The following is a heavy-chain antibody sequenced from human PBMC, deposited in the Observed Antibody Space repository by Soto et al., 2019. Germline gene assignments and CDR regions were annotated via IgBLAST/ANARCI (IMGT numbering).Heavy chain of an antibody. CDR1: GGSIRSNS. CDR2: LSYTWST. D-gene: IGHD2-2*02. J-gene: IGHJ4*02. V-gene: IGHV4-59*01. Sequence: SETLSLTCTVSGGSIRSNSWTWIRQPPGKGLEYIGSLSYTWSTTYNPSLKSRVTISGDSSKNQFSLRLTSVTAADTAVYYCARLSAIINAFDYWGRGTLVTVSS. CDR3: ARLSAIINAFDY.